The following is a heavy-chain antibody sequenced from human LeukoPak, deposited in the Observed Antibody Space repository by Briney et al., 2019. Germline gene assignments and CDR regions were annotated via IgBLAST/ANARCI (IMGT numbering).Heavy chain of an antibody. CDR3: ARGGYYGSGSYYDYFDY. V-gene: IGHV4-59*01. Sequence: SETLSLTCTVSGGSISSYYWSWIRQPPGKGLVWIGNIYYSGSTNYNPSLKSRVTISVDTSKNQFSLKLSSVTAADTAVYYCARGGYYGSGSYYDYFDYWGQGTLVTVSS. J-gene: IGHJ4*02. D-gene: IGHD3-10*01. CDR1: GGSISSYY. CDR2: IYYSGST.